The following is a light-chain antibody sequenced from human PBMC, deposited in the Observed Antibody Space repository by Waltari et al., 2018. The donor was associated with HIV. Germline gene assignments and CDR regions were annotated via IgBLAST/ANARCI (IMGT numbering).Light chain of an antibody. CDR3: AAWDDSLNEV. J-gene: IGLJ3*02. Sequence: QSVLTQPPSASATPGQRVTISCSGSRSNIGTTAVNWYQQLPGTAPKLLIDKSNERSSGVPDRFSASKSGASASLAISGLQSEDEAVYYCAAWDDSLNEVFGGGTKLTVL. CDR2: KSN. V-gene: IGLV1-44*01. CDR1: RSNIGTTA.